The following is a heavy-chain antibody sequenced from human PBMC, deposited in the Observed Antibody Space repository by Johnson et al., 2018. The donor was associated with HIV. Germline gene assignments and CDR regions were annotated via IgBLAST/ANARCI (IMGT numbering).Heavy chain of an antibody. J-gene: IGHJ3*02. CDR3: AKDTVGATGGDAFDI. V-gene: IGHV3-30*18. Sequence: QVQLVESGGGLVQPGGSLRLSCAASGFTFSSYAMSWVRQTPGKGLEWVALISNDGSSLSYADSVKGRFTISRDNAKNTLYLQMNSLRAEDTALYYCAKDTVGATGGDAFDIWGQGTMVTVSS. CDR1: GFTFSSYA. D-gene: IGHD1-26*01. CDR2: ISNDGSSL.